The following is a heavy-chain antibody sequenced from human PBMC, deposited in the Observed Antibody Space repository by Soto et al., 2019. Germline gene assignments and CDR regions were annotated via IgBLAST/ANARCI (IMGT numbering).Heavy chain of an antibody. V-gene: IGHV4-31*03. CDR1: GSSISSGGYY. CDR2: IYYSGST. J-gene: IGHJ5*02. D-gene: IGHD2-15*01. CDR3: ARDLKQGYCSGGSCYPWSGFDP. Sequence: SETLSLTCTIPGSSISSGGYYWSWIRQHPGKGLECIGYIYYSGSTYYNPSLKSRVTISVDTSKNQFSMKLSSVTAADTAVYYCARDLKQGYCSGGSCYPWSGFDPWGQGTLVTVSS.